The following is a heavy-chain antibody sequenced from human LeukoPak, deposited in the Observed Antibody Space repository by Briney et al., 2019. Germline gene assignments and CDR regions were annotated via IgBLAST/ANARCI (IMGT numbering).Heavy chain of an antibody. D-gene: IGHD6-19*01. CDR3: ATPGGWYFDY. Sequence: SGGSLRLSCAASGFTFSSYWMSWVCQAPGKGLEWVASIKQDGSEKYYVDSVKGRFTISRDNAKNSLYLQMNSLRAEDTALYYCATPGGWYFDYWGQGTLVTVSS. V-gene: IGHV3-7*01. J-gene: IGHJ4*02. CDR2: IKQDGSEK. CDR1: GFTFSSYW.